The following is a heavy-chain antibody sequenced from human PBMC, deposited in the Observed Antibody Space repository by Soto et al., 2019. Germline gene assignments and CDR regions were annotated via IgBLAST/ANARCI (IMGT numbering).Heavy chain of an antibody. Sequence: SVKVSCKASGGTFSSYAISWVRQAPGQGLEWMGGIIPIFGTANYAQKFQGRVTITADESTSTAYMELSSLRSEDTAVYYCARDKRRSNYGQYYAIDVWGQGTTVTVYS. CDR2: IIPIFGTA. CDR3: ARDKRRSNYGQYYAIDV. CDR1: GGTFSSYA. V-gene: IGHV1-69*13. D-gene: IGHD4-4*01. J-gene: IGHJ6*02.